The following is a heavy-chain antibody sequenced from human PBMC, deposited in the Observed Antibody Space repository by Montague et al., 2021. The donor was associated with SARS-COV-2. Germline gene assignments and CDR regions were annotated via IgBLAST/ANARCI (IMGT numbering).Heavy chain of an antibody. Sequence: SETLSLTCTVSGGSITTNIDYWAWIRQPPGKGLEWIGSIYYTGNTYYNPSLKSRVTISVVTSKNHFTLKLSSVTAAETAVYYCARVKRYFDSSGSPSAFDFWGQGTKVTVSS. CDR1: GGSITTNIDY. CDR2: IYYTGNT. D-gene: IGHD3-22*01. CDR3: ARVKRYFDSSGSPSAFDF. V-gene: IGHV4-39*02. J-gene: IGHJ3*01.